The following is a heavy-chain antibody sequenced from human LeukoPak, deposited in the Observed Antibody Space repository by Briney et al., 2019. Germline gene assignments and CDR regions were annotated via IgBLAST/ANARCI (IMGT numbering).Heavy chain of an antibody. CDR3: ARLRYDFWSGYYDPYYYYYMDV. V-gene: IGHV5-51*01. CDR1: GYSFTSYW. CDR2: IYPGDSDT. J-gene: IGHJ6*03. D-gene: IGHD3-3*01. Sequence: GESLKISCKGSGYSFTSYWIGWVRQMPGKGLEWMGIIYPGDSDTSYSPSFQGQVTISADKSISTAYLQWSSLKASDTAMYYCARLRYDFWSGYYDPYYYYYMDVWGKGTTVTVSS.